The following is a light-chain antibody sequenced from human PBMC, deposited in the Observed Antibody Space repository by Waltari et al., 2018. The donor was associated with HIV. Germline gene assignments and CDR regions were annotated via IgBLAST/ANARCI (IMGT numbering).Light chain of an antibody. CDR1: SSDVGGYNF. Sequence: QSALPQPASVSGSPGQSITISCTGTSSDVGGYNFVSWFQHHPGKAPKVMIYEVRNRPSGVSNRVSGSKSGNTAALTISGLQAEDEADYYCSSYTSSSTLVFGGGTKLTVL. J-gene: IGLJ2*01. CDR2: EVR. V-gene: IGLV2-14*01. CDR3: SSYTSSSTLV.